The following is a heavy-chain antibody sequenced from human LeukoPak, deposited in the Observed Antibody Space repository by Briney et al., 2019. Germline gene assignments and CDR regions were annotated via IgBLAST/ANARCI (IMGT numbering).Heavy chain of an antibody. J-gene: IGHJ6*02. V-gene: IGHV1-24*01. D-gene: IGHD3-10*01. CDR3: ATWLTMVRGAAFLGMDV. Sequence: ASVKVSCKVSGYTLTDLSMHWVRQAPGKGLEWMGGFDPEDGETIYAQKFQGRVTMTEDTSTDTAYMELSSLRSEDTAVYYCATWLTMVRGAAFLGMDVWGQGTTVTVSS. CDR1: GYTLTDLS. CDR2: FDPEDGET.